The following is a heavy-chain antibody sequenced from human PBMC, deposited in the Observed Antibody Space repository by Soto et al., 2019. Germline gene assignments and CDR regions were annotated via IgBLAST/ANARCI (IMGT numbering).Heavy chain of an antibody. CDR2: IYPGDSDT. Sequence: RGESLKISCKGSGYSFTSYWIGWVRQMPGKGLEWMGIIYPGDSDTRYSPSFQGQVTISADKSISTAYLQWSSLKASDTAMYYCARPHLTVGGDDAFDIWGKGTRVTVPS. D-gene: IGHD3-16*01. V-gene: IGHV5-51*01. J-gene: IGHJ3*02. CDR1: GYSFTSYW. CDR3: ARPHLTVGGDDAFDI.